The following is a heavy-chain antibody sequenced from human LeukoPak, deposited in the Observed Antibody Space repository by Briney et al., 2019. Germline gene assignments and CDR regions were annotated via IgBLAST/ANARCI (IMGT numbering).Heavy chain of an antibody. CDR1: GYSFTSYY. J-gene: IGHJ5*02. V-gene: IGHV1-18*04. CDR3: AREAITGTRWFGP. D-gene: IGHD1-20*01. CDR2: ISADNGNT. Sequence: ASVKVSCKASGYSFTSYYMHWVRQAPGQGLEWMGWISADNGNTNYAQKFQGRVTMTIDTSTRTAYMELRSLRSDDTAVYHCAREAITGTRWFGPWGPGTLVTVSS.